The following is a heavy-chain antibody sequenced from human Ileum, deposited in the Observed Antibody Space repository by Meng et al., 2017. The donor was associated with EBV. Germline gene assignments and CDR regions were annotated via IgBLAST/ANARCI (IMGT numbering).Heavy chain of an antibody. CDR3: ARAHPVVYFFDY. Sequence: QLPRHDSVSGRVKPYKTLSLTCAMPGGPISGGGHSWSWIRQPPGKGLEWIGDIQHSGSTYYNPSLKSRVTISVDRSRNQFSLKLSSVTAADTAVYYCARAHPVVYFFDYWGQGTLVTVSS. CDR2: IQHSGST. D-gene: IGHD4-23*01. V-gene: IGHV4-30-2*01. CDR1: GGPISGGGHS. J-gene: IGHJ4*02.